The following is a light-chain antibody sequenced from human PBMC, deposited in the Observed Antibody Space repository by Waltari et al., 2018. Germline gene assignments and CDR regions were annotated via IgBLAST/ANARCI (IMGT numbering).Light chain of an antibody. J-gene: IGKJ2*01. CDR1: QTIYNS. CDR2: DTS. V-gene: IGKV1-39*01. CDR3: QQSYTLPYT. Sequence: DIQMTQSPSPLSASVGDRVTITCRARQTIYNSLNWYQHKPGKDPKLLISDTSTLQNGFPSRFSGRGARTEFTLTISRLQPEDFGTYYCQQSYTLPYTFGQGTKLDI.